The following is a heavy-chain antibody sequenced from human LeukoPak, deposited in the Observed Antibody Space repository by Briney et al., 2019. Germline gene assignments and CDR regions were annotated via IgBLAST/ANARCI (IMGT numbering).Heavy chain of an antibody. D-gene: IGHD6-13*01. CDR1: GFTFSDYY. J-gene: IGHJ4*02. V-gene: IGHV3-72*01. CDR2: TRNKASSYTT. Sequence: GGSLRLSCATSGFTFSDYYINWVRQAPGKGLEWVGRTRNKASSYTTDYATSVKGRFTISRDDSENTLYLQMNSLKTEDTAVYYCTRRSSAAGRQYFDYWGQGTLVTVSS. CDR3: TRRSSAAGRQYFDY.